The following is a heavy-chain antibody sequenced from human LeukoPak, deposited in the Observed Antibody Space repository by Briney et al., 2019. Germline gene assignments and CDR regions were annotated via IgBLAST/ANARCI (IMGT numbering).Heavy chain of an antibody. CDR1: GGSFSGYY. V-gene: IGHV4-34*01. D-gene: IGHD3-10*01. Sequence: SETLSLTCAVYGGSFSGYYWSWIRQPPGKGLEWIGEINHSGSTNYNPSLKSRVTISVDTSKNQSSLKLSSVTAADTAVYYCARARVWFEECLDYWGQGTLVTVSS. J-gene: IGHJ4*02. CDR2: INHSGST. CDR3: ARARVWFEECLDY.